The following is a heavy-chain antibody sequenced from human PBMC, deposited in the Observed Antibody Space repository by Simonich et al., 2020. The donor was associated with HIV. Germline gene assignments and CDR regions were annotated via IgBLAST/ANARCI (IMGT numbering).Heavy chain of an antibody. CDR3: ARGSYYDINGSRYFDY. J-gene: IGHJ4*02. D-gene: IGHD3-22*01. Sequence: VQLVESGGDLVKPGGSLRLSCAASGFTFSDYYMSWIRQAPGKGLEWVSYISSSGSIKYYADSVKGRFTISRDNAKNSLYLQMNSLRAEDTAVYYCARGSYYDINGSRYFDYWGLGTLVTVSS. V-gene: IGHV3-11*04. CDR1: GFTFSDYY. CDR2: ISSSGSIK.